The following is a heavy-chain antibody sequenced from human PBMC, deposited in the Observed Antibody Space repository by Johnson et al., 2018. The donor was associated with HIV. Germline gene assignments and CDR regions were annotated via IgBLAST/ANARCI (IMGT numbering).Heavy chain of an antibody. CDR1: GFTFSDYE. V-gene: IGHV3-48*03. CDR2: IRSSGYTI. CDR3: ASLGDYGGINGFDI. J-gene: IGHJ3*02. D-gene: IGHD4-23*01. Sequence: VQLVESGGGLVQPGGSLRLSCAASGFTFSDYELNWVRQAPGKGLQWVSDIRSSGYTIYYADSVKGRSTISRDNTKTTLYLQIHSLKAEDTAVYYCASLGDYGGINGFDIWGQGTMVTGSS.